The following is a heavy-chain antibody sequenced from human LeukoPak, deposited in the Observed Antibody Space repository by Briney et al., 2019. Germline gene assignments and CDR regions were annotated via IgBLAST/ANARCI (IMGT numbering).Heavy chain of an antibody. D-gene: IGHD5-18*01. Sequence: GRSLRLSCAASGFTFINYGMHWVRQAPGKGLEWVAVIWYDGSNKYYADSVKGRFTISRDNSKNTLYLQMNSLRAEDTAVYYCARANTAMVDYWGQGTLVTVSS. V-gene: IGHV3-33*08. CDR1: GFTFINYG. CDR2: IWYDGSNK. CDR3: ARANTAMVDY. J-gene: IGHJ4*02.